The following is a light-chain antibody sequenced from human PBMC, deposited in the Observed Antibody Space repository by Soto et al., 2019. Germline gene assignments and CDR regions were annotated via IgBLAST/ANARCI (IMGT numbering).Light chain of an antibody. CDR3: HQYYSLPWT. J-gene: IGKJ1*01. CDR2: WAS. V-gene: IGKV4-1*01. Sequence: DIVMTQSPDSLAVSLGGRATINCKSSQSVLYSSNNKNHLGWYQQKPGQPPKLLIYWASTRESGVPDRFSGSGSGTDFTLTISSLQAEDVAVYYCHQYYSLPWTFGQGTKVEIK. CDR1: QSVLYSSNNKNH.